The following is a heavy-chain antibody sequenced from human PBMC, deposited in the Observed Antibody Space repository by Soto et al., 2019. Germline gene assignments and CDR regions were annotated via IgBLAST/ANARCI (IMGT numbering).Heavy chain of an antibody. CDR1: GGSISSYY. CDR2: IYYSGST. Sequence: QVQLQESGPGLVKPSETLSLTCTVSGGSISSYYWSWIRQPPGKGLEWIGYIYYSGSTNYNPSLKSRVPVPVDTAMDQFSLRLSSVGAADTAVYYCARQHDSGGQGDMVAVSS. J-gene: IGHJ4*02. CDR3: ARQHDS. V-gene: IGHV4-59*08.